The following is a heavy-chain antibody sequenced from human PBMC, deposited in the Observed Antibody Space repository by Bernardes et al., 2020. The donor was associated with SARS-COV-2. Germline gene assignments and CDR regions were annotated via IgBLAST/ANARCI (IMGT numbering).Heavy chain of an antibody. V-gene: IGHV3-15*01. CDR2: IKRQTDGGTT. Sequence: GGSLRLSCAVSGFSFTNVWMNWVRQAPGKGLEWVGRIKRQTDGGTTEYAAPAKGRFTISRDDSENTLHLQMSSLKPEDTAMYYCCTGYFDLWGRGTLVSVSS. CDR1: GFSFTNVW. CDR3: CTGYFDL. J-gene: IGHJ2*01.